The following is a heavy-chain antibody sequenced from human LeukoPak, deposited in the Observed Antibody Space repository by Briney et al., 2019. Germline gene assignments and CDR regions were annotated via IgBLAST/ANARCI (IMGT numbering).Heavy chain of an antibody. D-gene: IGHD2-15*01. V-gene: IGHV3-74*01. Sequence: PGGSLRLSCAASGFTFSSYWMHWARQAPGKGLVWVSRINSDGSRTSYADSVKGRFTISRDNAKNTLFLQMNSLRAEDTAVYYCVREGGGFCSGGSCYSSIDYYYMDVWGKGTTVTISS. CDR2: INSDGSRT. J-gene: IGHJ6*03. CDR1: GFTFSSYW. CDR3: VREGGGFCSGGSCYSSIDYYYMDV.